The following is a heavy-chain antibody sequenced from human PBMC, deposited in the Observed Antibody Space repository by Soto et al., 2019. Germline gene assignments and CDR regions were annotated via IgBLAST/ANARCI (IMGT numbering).Heavy chain of an antibody. D-gene: IGHD2-2*01. CDR3: ARGGCSSTSCYYFYYYYGMDV. CDR1: GGSISSGGYY. CDR2: IYYSGST. V-gene: IGHV4-31*03. Sequence: TLSLTCTVSGGSISSGGYYWSWIRQHPGKGLEWIGYIYYSGSTYYNPSLKSRVTISVDTSKNQFSLKLSSVTAADTAVYYCARGGCSSTSCYYFYYYYGMDVWGQGTTVTVSS. J-gene: IGHJ6*02.